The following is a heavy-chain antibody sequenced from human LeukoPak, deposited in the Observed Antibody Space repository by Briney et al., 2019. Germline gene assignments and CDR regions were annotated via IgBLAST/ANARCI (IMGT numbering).Heavy chain of an antibody. CDR1: GYSFTNYW. CDR3: ATSREVAGSHAFDI. D-gene: IGHD6-19*01. V-gene: IGHV5-51*01. CDR2: LYPGDSAS. Sequence: GESLKISCKGSGYSFTNYWIGWVRQMPGKGLEWMGMLYPGDSASRFSPSFQGRVTMSVDRSINTAYLQWSSLRASDTAMYYCATSREVAGSHAFDIWGQGTGSTVSS. J-gene: IGHJ3*02.